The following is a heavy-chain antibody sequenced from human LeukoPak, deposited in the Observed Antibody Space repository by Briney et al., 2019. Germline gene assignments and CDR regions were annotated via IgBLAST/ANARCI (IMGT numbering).Heavy chain of an antibody. D-gene: IGHD3-10*01. Sequence: GASVKVSCKASGGTFSSYAISWVRQATGQGLEWMGWMNPNNGNTGYAQKFQGRVTITRNTSISTAYMELSSLRSEDTAVYYCAAGSPGLFDYWGQGTLVTVSS. CDR2: MNPNNGNT. CDR3: AAGSPGLFDY. J-gene: IGHJ4*02. V-gene: IGHV1-8*03. CDR1: GGTFSSYA.